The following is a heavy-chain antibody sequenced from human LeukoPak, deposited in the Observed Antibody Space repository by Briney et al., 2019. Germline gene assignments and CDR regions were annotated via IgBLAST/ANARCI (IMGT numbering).Heavy chain of an antibody. CDR1: GFTFSSYW. Sequence: GGSLRLSCAASGFTFSSYWMSWVRQAPGKGLEWVANIKQDGSEKYYVDSVKGRFTISRDNAKNSLYLQMNSLRAEDTAVYYCARAQFDYYDSSGPIDYWGQGTLVTVSS. CDR3: ARAQFDYYDSSGPIDY. J-gene: IGHJ4*02. V-gene: IGHV3-7*01. D-gene: IGHD3-22*01. CDR2: IKQDGSEK.